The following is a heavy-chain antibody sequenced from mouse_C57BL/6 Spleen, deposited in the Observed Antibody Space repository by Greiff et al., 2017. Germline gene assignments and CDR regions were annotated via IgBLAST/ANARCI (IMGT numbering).Heavy chain of an antibody. CDR1: GFNIKNTY. V-gene: IGHV14-3*01. D-gene: IGHD2-4*01. J-gene: IGHJ1*03. Sequence: EVKVVESVAELVRPGASVKLSCTASGFNIKNTYMHWVKQRPEQGLEWIGRIDPANGNTKYAPKFQGKATITADTSSNTAYLQLSSLTSEDTAICYCARGGIYYDYDEEYWYFDVWGTGTTVTVSS. CDR3: ARGGIYYDYDEEYWYFDV. CDR2: IDPANGNT.